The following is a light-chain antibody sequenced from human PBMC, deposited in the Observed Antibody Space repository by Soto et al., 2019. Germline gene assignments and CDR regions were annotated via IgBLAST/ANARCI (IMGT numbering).Light chain of an antibody. V-gene: IGKV3-11*01. J-gene: IGKJ4*01. CDR2: EVS. CDR1: QTVSSS. CDR3: QQHNNWPLT. Sequence: EIVLTQSPATLSVSPGERATLSCRASQTVSSSLAWYQQKPGQAPRLLIYEVSNMATGIPARFSGSGSGADFTLTISSLEPEDFALYYCQQHNNWPLTFGRGTKVEI.